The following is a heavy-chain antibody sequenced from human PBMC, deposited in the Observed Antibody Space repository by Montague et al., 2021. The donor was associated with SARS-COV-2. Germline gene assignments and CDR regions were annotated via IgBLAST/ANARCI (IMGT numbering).Heavy chain of an antibody. Sequence: SETLSLTCAVYGGSFSGYYWSWIRQPPGKGLEWIGEINHSGSTNCNPSLKSRVTISVDTSKNQFSLKLSSVTAADTAVYYCARLLPDGTVVATDIPFDSWGQGTLVTVSS. V-gene: IGHV4-34*01. CDR3: ARLLPDGTVVATDIPFDS. D-gene: IGHD2-21*02. J-gene: IGHJ4*02. CDR2: INHSGST. CDR1: GGSFSGYY.